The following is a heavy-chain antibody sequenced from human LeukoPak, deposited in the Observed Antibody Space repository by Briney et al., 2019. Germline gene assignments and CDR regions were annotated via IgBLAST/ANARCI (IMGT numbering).Heavy chain of an antibody. CDR1: GYTFTVYY. CDR3: ARGRAVLRYFAAFDP. CDR2: INPNSGGT. D-gene: IGHD3-9*01. J-gene: IGHJ5*02. Sequence: ASVRVSCKASGYTFTVYYMHRVRQAPGQGLEWVGWINPNSGGTNYAQKFQGRVTMTRDTSISTAYMELSRLRSDDTAVYYCARGRAVLRYFAAFDPWGQGTLVTVSS. V-gene: IGHV1-2*02.